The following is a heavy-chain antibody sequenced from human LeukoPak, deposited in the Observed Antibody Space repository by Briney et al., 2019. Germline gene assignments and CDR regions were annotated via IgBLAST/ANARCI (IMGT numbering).Heavy chain of an antibody. Sequence: GGSLRLSCAASGFTFSHHGMNWVRQAPGKGLEWVSGVGPSGARTYYADSVKGRFTISRDNAKNSLYLQMNSLRAEDTALYYCARGNDYYYYYMDVWGKGTTVTVSS. V-gene: IGHV3-20*04. CDR1: GFTFSHHG. J-gene: IGHJ6*03. CDR2: VGPSGART. CDR3: ARGNDYYYYYMDV.